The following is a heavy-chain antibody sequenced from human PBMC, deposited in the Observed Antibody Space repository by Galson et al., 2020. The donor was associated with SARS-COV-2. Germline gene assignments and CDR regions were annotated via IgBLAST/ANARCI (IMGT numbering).Heavy chain of an antibody. CDR3: ARDREEYNGNDEGWFDP. V-gene: IGHV3-48*03. Sequence: TGGSLRLSCAASGFTFSSYEMNWVRQAPGKGLEWVSYISSSCSTIYYADSVKGRFTISRANAKNSLYLQMNSLRAEDTAVYYCARDREEYNGNDEGWFDPWGQGTLVTVSS. J-gene: IGHJ5*02. CDR1: GFTFSSYE. CDR2: ISSSCSTI. D-gene: IGHD1-20*01.